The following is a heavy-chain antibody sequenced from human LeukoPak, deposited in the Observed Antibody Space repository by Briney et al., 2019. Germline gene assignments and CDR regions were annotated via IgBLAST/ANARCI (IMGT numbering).Heavy chain of an antibody. CDR2: IIPIFGTA. D-gene: IGHD2-2*01. Sequence: GASVKVSCKASGGTFSSYAISWVRQAPGQGLEWMGGIIPIFGTANYAQKFQGRVTITTDESTSTAYMELSSLRSEDTAVYYCARGDVVVPAAPDYWGQGTLVTVSS. CDR3: ARGDVVVPAAPDY. J-gene: IGHJ4*02. CDR1: GGTFSSYA. V-gene: IGHV1-69*05.